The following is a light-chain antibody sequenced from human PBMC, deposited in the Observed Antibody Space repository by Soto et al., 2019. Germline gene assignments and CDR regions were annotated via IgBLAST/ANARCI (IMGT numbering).Light chain of an antibody. Sequence: QSALTQPASVSGSPGQSITISCFGTSSDVGGYNFISWYQQHPGKAPKLMIYDVSNRPSGVSNRFSGSKSGNTASLTISGLQAEDEADYYCSSYTSRNTLVFGTGTKVTVL. CDR2: DVS. CDR3: SSYTSRNTLV. J-gene: IGLJ1*01. V-gene: IGLV2-14*01. CDR1: SSDVGGYNF.